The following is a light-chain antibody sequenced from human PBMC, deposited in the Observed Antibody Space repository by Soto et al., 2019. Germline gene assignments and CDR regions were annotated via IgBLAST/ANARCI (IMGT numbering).Light chain of an antibody. CDR2: DVS. CDR3: CSFAGNYIYV. CDR1: SSDVGGYNY. Sequence: QSALTQPRSVSGSPGQSVTISCTGTSSDVGGYNYVSWYLQHPGKVPKVMIYDVSKRPSGVPDRFSGSKSGNTASLTISGLQSEDEADYYCCSFAGNYIYVFGTGTKLTVL. J-gene: IGLJ1*01. V-gene: IGLV2-11*01.